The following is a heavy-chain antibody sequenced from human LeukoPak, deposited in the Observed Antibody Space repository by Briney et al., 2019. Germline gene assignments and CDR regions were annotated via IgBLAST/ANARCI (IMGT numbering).Heavy chain of an antibody. Sequence: ASVKASCKASGYTFTGYYMHWVRQAPGQGLEWMGWSNPDNGGTNYAQKFQGRVTMTLDTSISTAYMELSRLRSDDTAIYYCARVDGGEWYYFDYWGQGTLVTVSS. J-gene: IGHJ4*02. D-gene: IGHD2-8*02. CDR2: SNPDNGGT. CDR1: GYTFTGYY. CDR3: ARVDGGEWYYFDY. V-gene: IGHV1-2*02.